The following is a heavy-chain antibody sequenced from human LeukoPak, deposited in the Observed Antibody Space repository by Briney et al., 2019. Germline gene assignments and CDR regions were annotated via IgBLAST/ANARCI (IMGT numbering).Heavy chain of an antibody. D-gene: IGHD3-22*01. Sequence: GGSQRLSCAASGFTFSSYWMHWVRQAPGKGLVWVSRINSDGSSTSYADSVKGRFTISRDNAKNTLYLQMNSLRAEDTAVYYCARNSSGYYWGDDAFDIWGQGTMVTVSS. CDR2: INSDGSST. V-gene: IGHV3-74*01. CDR3: ARNSSGYYWGDDAFDI. J-gene: IGHJ3*02. CDR1: GFTFSSYW.